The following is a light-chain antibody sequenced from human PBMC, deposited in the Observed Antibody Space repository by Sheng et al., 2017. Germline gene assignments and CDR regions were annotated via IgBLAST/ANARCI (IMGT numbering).Light chain of an antibody. V-gene: IGKV3-15*01. CDR1: QNVNNN. CDR2: GAS. CDR3: QQLSTSPPN. Sequence: EIVMTQSPATLSVSPGEGATLSCRASQNVNNNLAWYQQKPGQAPRLLIFGASSRGTGIPARFSGSGSGTDFTLTISSLQPEDFATYYCQQLSTSPPNFGPGTKVDVK. J-gene: IGKJ3*01.